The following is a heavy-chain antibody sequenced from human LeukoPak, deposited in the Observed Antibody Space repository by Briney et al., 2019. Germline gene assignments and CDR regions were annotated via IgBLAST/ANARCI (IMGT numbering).Heavy chain of an antibody. D-gene: IGHD4-17*01. Sequence: LRLSCAASGFTFSSYAMSWIRQHPGKGLEWIGYIYYSGSTYYNPSLKSRVTISVDTSKNQFSLKLSSVTAADTAVYYCARGDGDYAFDYWGQGTLVTVSS. CDR1: GFTFSSYA. CDR3: ARGDGDYAFDY. V-gene: IGHV4-31*02. J-gene: IGHJ4*02. CDR2: IYYSGST.